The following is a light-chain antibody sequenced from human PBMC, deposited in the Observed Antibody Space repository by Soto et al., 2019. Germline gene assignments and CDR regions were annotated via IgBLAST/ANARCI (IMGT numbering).Light chain of an antibody. Sequence: QSVLTQPASVSGSPGQSITISCTGTSSDVGGYKHVSWYQHHPGKAPKLMIYEVSNLPSGVSNRFSGSKSGYTASLTISGLQAEDEADYYCNSQRSSGTRVFGNGTKLTVL. CDR1: SSDVGGYKH. J-gene: IGLJ1*01. CDR2: EVS. V-gene: IGLV2-14*01. CDR3: NSQRSSGTRV.